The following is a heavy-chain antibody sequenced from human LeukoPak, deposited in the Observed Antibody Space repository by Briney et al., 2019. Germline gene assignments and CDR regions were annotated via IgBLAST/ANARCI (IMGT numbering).Heavy chain of an antibody. CDR1: GFTFSSYA. CDR3: ARDRGYDSSGYSYYYYGMDV. J-gene: IGHJ6*02. CDR2: ISYDGSNK. V-gene: IGHV3-30*04. Sequence: PGRSLRLSCAASGFTFSSYAMHWVRQAPGEGLEWVAVISYDGSNKYYADSVKGRFTISRDNSKNTLYLQMNSLRAEDTAVYYCARDRGYDSSGYSYYYYGMDVWGQGTTVTVSS. D-gene: IGHD3-22*01.